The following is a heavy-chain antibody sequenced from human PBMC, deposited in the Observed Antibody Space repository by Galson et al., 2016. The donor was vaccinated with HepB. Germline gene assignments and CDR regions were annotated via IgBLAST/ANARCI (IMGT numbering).Heavy chain of an antibody. D-gene: IGHD3-22*01. Sequence: SLRLSCAASGFTVSSNYMSWVRQAPGKGLEWVSVIFSGNNTYYADSVKGRFTISRDNSKNTLYLQMNSLRAEETAVYYCARDRDSSSYYSLDYWGQGTLVTVSS. CDR1: GFTVSSNY. J-gene: IGHJ4*02. V-gene: IGHV3-53*01. CDR2: IFSGNNT. CDR3: ARDRDSSSYYSLDY.